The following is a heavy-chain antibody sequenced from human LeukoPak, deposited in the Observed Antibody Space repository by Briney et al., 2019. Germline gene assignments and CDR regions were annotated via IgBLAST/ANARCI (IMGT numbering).Heavy chain of an antibody. Sequence: PSETLSLTCTVSGGSISSSSYYWGWIRQPPGKGLEWIGSIYYSGSTYYNPSLKSRVTISVDTSKNQFSLKLSSVTAADTAVYYCASPGRVLRYFDWQLPEDPYYYYMDVWGKGTTVTISS. D-gene: IGHD3-9*01. V-gene: IGHV4-39*01. CDR3: ASPGRVLRYFDWQLPEDPYYYYMDV. CDR1: GGSISSSSYY. CDR2: IYYSGST. J-gene: IGHJ6*03.